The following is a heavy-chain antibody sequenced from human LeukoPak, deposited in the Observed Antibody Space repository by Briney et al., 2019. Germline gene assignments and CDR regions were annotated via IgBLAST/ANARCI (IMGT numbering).Heavy chain of an antibody. J-gene: IGHJ5*02. D-gene: IGHD5-18*01. CDR1: GGTFSSYA. CDR2: IIPIFGTA. Sequence: XVKVSCKASGGTFSSYAISWVRQAPGQGLEWMGGIIPIFGTANYARKFQGRVTITADESTSTAYMELSSLRSEDTAVYYCARDRGGYSYGLFDWFDPWGQGTLVTVSS. V-gene: IGHV1-69*13. CDR3: ARDRGGYSYGLFDWFDP.